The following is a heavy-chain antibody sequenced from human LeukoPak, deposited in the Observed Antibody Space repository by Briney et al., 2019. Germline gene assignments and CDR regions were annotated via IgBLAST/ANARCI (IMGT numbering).Heavy chain of an antibody. CDR1: GFSVSNYG. D-gene: IGHD4-17*01. V-gene: IGHV3-23*01. CDR2: LGDSADKT. J-gene: IGHJ3*01. Sequence: GGSLRLSCAASGFSVSNYGMNWVRQAPGKGLQWVSGLGDSADKTYYADSVKGRFTISRDNSKRTLYLQMRSLRAEDTAIYYCARDPNGDYIGAFDFGGQGTLVTVSS. CDR3: ARDPNGDYIGAFDF.